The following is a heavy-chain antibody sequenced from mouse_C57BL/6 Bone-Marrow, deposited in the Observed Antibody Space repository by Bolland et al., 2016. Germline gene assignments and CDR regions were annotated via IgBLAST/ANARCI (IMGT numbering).Heavy chain of an antibody. CDR3: MRSPLDYDDAMDY. V-gene: IGHV11-2*01. D-gene: IGHD2-4*01. J-gene: IGHJ3*01. Sequence: AINYAQSIKDRFTIFRDNDKSTLYLQMSNVRSEDTATYFCMRSPLDYDDAMDYWGQGTLV. CDR2: AI.